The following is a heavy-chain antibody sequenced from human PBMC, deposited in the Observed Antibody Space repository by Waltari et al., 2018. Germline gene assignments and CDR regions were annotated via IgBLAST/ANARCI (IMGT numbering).Heavy chain of an antibody. D-gene: IGHD3-3*01. J-gene: IGHJ4*02. CDR3: ARERPQGRFLEWLLDY. V-gene: IGHV4-34*01. CDR2: IYHSGST. CDR1: GGSFSGYY. Sequence: QVQLQQWGAGLLKPSETLSLTCAVYGGSFSGYYWSWVRQPPGKGLEWIGEIYHSGSTNYNPSLKSRVTISVDKSKNQFSLKLSSVTAADTAVYYCARERPQGRFLEWLLDYWGQGTLVTVSS.